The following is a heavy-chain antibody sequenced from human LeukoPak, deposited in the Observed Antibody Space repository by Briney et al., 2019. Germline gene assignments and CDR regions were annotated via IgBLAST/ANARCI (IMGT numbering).Heavy chain of an antibody. D-gene: IGHD6-19*01. V-gene: IGHV3-53*01. CDR2: SYSGGTT. CDR3: RGWLGSFDV. J-gene: IGHJ3*01. CDR1: GFTISNTE. Sequence: PGGSLRLPCAVSGFTISNTEMSWVRQVPGKGPEWVLVSYSGGTTYYADSVKGRFTISRDISKNTVDLQMSSLRVEDTAVYHCRGWLGSFDVWGQGTMVTVSS.